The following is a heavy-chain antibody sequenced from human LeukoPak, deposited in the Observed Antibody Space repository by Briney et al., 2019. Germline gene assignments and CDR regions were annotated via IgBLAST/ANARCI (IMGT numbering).Heavy chain of an antibody. CDR3: ARDINPFAY. V-gene: IGHV3-23*01. J-gene: IGHJ4*02. Sequence: GGSLRLSCAASGFTFRTYAMNWVREAPGKGLEWGSTISGSGVSTYYADSVKGRFTISRDNSKNTLYLQMNNLRAEDTALYFCARDINPFAYWGQGTLVTVSS. CDR2: ISGSGVST. CDR1: GFTFRTYA.